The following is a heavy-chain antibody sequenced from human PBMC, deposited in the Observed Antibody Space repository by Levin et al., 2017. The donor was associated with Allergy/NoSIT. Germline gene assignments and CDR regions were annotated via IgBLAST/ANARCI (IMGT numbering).Heavy chain of an antibody. V-gene: IGHV3-73*01. CDR1: GFSFSGYA. D-gene: IGHD3-16*01. Sequence: LSLTCAASGFSFSGYAMHWVRPASGKGLEWVGRIRSKANSYATTYAASVKGRFIISRDDSKNTAYLQMNSLKTEDTAVYYCTSHDDYIWGSYSGRDYWGQGTLVTVSS. J-gene: IGHJ4*02. CDR3: TSHDDYIWGSYSGRDY. CDR2: IRSKANSYAT.